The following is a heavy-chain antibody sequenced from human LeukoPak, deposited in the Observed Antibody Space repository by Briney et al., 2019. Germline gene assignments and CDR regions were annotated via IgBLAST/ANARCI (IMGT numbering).Heavy chain of an antibody. Sequence: GGSLRLSCAASGFTFSSYSMNWVRQAPGKGLEWVSSISSSSSYIYYADSVKGRFTISRDNAKNTLYLQMNSLRAEDTAVYYCARRAGAYSHPYDYWGQGTLVAVSS. CDR3: ARRAGAYSHPYDY. V-gene: IGHV3-21*04. CDR1: GFTFSSYS. J-gene: IGHJ4*02. D-gene: IGHD4/OR15-4a*01. CDR2: ISSSSSYI.